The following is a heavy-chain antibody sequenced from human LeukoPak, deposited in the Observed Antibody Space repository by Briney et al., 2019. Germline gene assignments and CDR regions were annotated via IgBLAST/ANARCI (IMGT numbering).Heavy chain of an antibody. CDR1: GYTFSSYS. J-gene: IGHJ4*02. CDR3: SLGGVIVDINFDY. Sequence: GGSLRLSCAASGYTFSSYSMNWVRQAPGKGLEWVSSISSSSSYIYYADSVKGRFTISRDNAKNSLYLQMNSLRAEDTAVYYCSLGGVIVDINFDYWGQGTLVTVSS. D-gene: IGHD3-16*02. V-gene: IGHV3-21*01. CDR2: ISSSSSYI.